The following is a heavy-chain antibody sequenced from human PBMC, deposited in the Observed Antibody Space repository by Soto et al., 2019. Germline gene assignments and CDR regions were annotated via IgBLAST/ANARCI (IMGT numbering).Heavy chain of an antibody. CDR2: IYYSGST. V-gene: IGHV4-39*01. J-gene: IGHJ3*02. CDR1: GGSISSSSYY. Sequence: SETLSLTCTVSGGSISSSSYYWGWIRQPPGKGLEWIGSIYYSGSTYYTPSPKSRVTISVDTSKNQFSLKLSSVTAADTAVYYCARLAAAGTEAFDIWGQGTMVTVSS. D-gene: IGHD6-13*01. CDR3: ARLAAAGTEAFDI.